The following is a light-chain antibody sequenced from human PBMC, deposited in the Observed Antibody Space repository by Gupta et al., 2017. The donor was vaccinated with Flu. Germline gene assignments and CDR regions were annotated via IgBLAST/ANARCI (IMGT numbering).Light chain of an antibody. J-gene: IGLJ2*01. CDR3: QSYDSRVSGLL. V-gene: IGLV1-40*01. CDR2: GIN. CDR1: SSNIGSGYD. Sequence: HSVLTQPPSVSGAPGQRVTISCTGNSSNIGSGYDVHWYQQLPRTAPKLLIFGINNRPSGVPDRFSGSRSGTSASLVITGLQSEDEADYYCQSYDSRVSGLLFGGGTTVTVL.